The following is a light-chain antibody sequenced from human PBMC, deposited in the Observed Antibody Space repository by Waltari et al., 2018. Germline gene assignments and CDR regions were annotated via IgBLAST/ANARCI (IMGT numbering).Light chain of an antibody. CDR2: NTH. V-gene: IGLV1-44*01. CDR1: SSNIGSNT. J-gene: IGLJ2*01. CDR3: ASWDDSLRIVL. Sequence: QSLLTQPPSASGTPGQRVTISCSGGSSNIGSNTVNWYQPPPGTAPKLLIHNTHQRPSGVPGQCAGSKSGTSASLVISGLQSDDEADYYCASWDDSLRIVLFGGGTKLTVL.